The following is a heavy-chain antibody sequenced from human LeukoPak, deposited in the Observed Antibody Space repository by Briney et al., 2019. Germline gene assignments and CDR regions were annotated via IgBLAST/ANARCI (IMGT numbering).Heavy chain of an antibody. J-gene: IGHJ6*03. CDR1: GGSINNYY. V-gene: IGHV4-4*07. CDR2: IYTSGST. D-gene: IGHD2-2*01. Sequence: SETLSLTCTVSGGSINNYYWSWIRQPAGKGLEWIGRIYTSGSTNYNPSLKSRVTMSVDTSKKQFSLKLSSVTAADTAVYYCARPPSLNCSSTSCYGYYMDVWGKGTTVTISS. CDR3: ARPPSLNCSSTSCYGYYMDV.